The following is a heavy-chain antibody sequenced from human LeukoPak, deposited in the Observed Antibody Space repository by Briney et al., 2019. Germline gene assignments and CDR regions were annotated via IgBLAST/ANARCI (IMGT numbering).Heavy chain of an antibody. CDR2: INYSGTT. CDR3: ARRGAGLNWFDP. Sequence: KASETLSLTCTVSGGSISSSSFYWAWIRQPPGKGLEWIASINYSGTTYYNPSLKSRVSISVDTSKNQFSLKLSSVTDADTVVYYCARRGAGLNWFDPWGQGTLVTVSS. V-gene: IGHV4-39*01. CDR1: GGSISSSSFY. D-gene: IGHD3-10*01. J-gene: IGHJ5*02.